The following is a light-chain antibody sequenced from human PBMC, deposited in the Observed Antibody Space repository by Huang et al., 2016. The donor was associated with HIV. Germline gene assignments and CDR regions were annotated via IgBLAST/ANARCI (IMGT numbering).Light chain of an antibody. V-gene: IGKV1-39*01. CDR3: QQSVKTPRT. Sequence: DIQITQSPSSLSASVGDRVTITCRASQNINKYLNCDQQQPGKAPKLLISGASTLQSGVPSSFSGSGSGTDFTLTISSLQPEDSAVYFCQQSVKTPRTFGQGTKLEI. CDR2: GAS. J-gene: IGKJ2*01. CDR1: QNINKY.